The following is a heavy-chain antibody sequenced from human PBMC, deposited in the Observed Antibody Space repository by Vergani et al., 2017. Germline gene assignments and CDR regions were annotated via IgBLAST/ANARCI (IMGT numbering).Heavy chain of an antibody. CDR3: ARDSLRGRGYYYGMDV. D-gene: IGHD3-10*01. CDR1: GYTFTSYA. CDR2: NIAYIANT. J-gene: IGHJ6*02. Sequence: QVQLVQSGAEVKKPGASVPVSCQASGYTFTSYAITWVRHAPGPGLSWMGCNIAYIANTNYAQNLQGRVTMTTDTSTSTVHMELRSLRSDDTAVYYCARDSLRGRGYYYGMDVWGQGTTVTVSS. V-gene: IGHV1-18*01.